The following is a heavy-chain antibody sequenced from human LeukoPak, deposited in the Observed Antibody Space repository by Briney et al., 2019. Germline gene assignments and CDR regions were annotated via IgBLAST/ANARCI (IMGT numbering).Heavy chain of an antibody. J-gene: IGHJ6*02. CDR3: AKHMRATNAYSFFGLDV. D-gene: IGHD1-26*01. CDR1: GFTFKDYD. V-gene: IGHV3-9*01. Sequence: PGESLSLSCAATGFTFKDYDMHWVRQPPGKGLEWVSSINWNGGGTDYADSVKGRFTISRDNAKNSLYLQLSSLRPEDTALYYCAKHMRATNAYSFFGLDVWGQGTTVTVSS. CDR2: INWNGGGT.